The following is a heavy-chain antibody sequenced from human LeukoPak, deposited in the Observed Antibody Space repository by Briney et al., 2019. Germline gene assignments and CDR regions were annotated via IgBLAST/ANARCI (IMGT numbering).Heavy chain of an antibody. CDR3: ARRDRRGSKGAFDI. CDR1: GYTFTDYY. D-gene: IGHD3-16*01. J-gene: IGHJ3*02. Sequence: ASVKVSCKASGYTFTDYYMHWVRQAPGQGLEWMGWINPNSGGTNYAQKFQGRVTMTRDTSISTAYMELSRLRSDDTAVYYCARRDRRGSKGAFDIWGQGTMVTVSS. CDR2: INPNSGGT. V-gene: IGHV1-2*02.